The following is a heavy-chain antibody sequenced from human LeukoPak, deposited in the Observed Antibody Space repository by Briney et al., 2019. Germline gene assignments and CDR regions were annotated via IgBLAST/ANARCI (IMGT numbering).Heavy chain of an antibody. J-gene: IGHJ5*02. CDR3: ARAREDYYDSSGGNWFDP. CDR1: GYTFTGYY. V-gene: IGHV1-2*02. CDR2: INPNSGGT. D-gene: IGHD3-22*01. Sequence: ASVKVSCKASGYTFTGYYMHWVRQAPGQGLEWMGWINPNSGGTNYAQKFQGRVTMTRDTSISTAYMELSRLRSDDTAVYYCARAREDYYDSSGGNWFDPWGQGTLVTVSS.